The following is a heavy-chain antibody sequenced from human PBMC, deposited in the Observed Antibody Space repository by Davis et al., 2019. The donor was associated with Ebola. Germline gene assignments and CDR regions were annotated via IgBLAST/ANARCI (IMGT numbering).Heavy chain of an antibody. Sequence: GESLKISCAGSGFTFSSYGMHWARQAPGKGLEWVSLISYDGSKKYYADSVKGRFTISRDNSKNTMFLQMNSLRAEDTAVYYCAKDMWYSSTSVSTHPDVWGRGTTVTVSS. J-gene: IGHJ6*02. CDR3: AKDMWYSSTSVSTHPDV. CDR1: GFTFSSYG. D-gene: IGHD6-13*01. CDR2: ISYDGSKK. V-gene: IGHV3-30*18.